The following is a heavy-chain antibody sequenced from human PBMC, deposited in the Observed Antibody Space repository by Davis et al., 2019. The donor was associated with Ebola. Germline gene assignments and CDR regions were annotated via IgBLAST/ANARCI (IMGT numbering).Heavy chain of an antibody. CDR2: LGTSADT. J-gene: IGHJ6*02. D-gene: IGHD2-15*01. CDR1: GFVFRNYV. V-gene: IGHV3-23*01. Sequence: GESLKISCAASGFVFRNYVMSWVRQAPGKGLEWVSTLGTSADTYYADSVKGRFTISRDNSNHTLYLQMNSLRAEDTAVYYCAREGQIYSHYYYGLDVWGQGTTVTVSS. CDR3: AREGQIYSHYYYGLDV.